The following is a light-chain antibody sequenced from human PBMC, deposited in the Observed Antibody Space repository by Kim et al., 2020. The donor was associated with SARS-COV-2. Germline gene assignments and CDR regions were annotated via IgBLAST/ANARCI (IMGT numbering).Light chain of an antibody. CDR2: QDT. CDR3: QASDSSTMV. Sequence: SVSPEQTASITCSRDKLGDKYVCWYRQKPGQSPVLVIYQDTMRPSGIPERFSGSNSGNTATLTISGTQAVDEAVYYCQASDSSTMVFGGGTQLTVL. V-gene: IGLV3-1*01. J-gene: IGLJ3*02. CDR1: KLGDKY.